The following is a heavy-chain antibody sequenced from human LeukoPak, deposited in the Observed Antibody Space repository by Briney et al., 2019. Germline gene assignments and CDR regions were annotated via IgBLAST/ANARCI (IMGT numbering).Heavy chain of an antibody. CDR2: IYPGDSDT. D-gene: IGHD3-22*01. Sequence: GESLKISCKGSGYSFTSYWIGWVRQMPGKGLEWMGTIYPGDSDTRYSPSFQGQVTISADKSISTAYLQWSSLKASDTAMYYCARPYYYDSSGWPGHFDYWGQGTLVTVSS. J-gene: IGHJ4*02. V-gene: IGHV5-51*01. CDR1: GYSFTSYW. CDR3: ARPYYYDSSGWPGHFDY.